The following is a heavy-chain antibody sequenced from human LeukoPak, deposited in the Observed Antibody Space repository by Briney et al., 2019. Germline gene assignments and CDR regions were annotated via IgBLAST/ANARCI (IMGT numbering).Heavy chain of an antibody. D-gene: IGHD5-18*01. CDR3: AKATRKVAAMAPFDY. Sequence: GGSLRLSCAASGFTFSSYWMSWVRQAPGKGLEWVSAISGSGGSTYYADSVKGRFTISRDNSKNTLYLQMNSLRAEDTAVYYCAKATRKVAAMAPFDYWGQGTLVTVSS. V-gene: IGHV3-23*01. J-gene: IGHJ4*02. CDR1: GFTFSSYW. CDR2: ISGSGGST.